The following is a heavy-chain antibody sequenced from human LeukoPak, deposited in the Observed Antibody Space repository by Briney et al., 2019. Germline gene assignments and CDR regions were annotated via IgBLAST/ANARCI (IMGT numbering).Heavy chain of an antibody. CDR1: GFTFSSYG. CDR3: AKDVVPLGGPVNWGSRWGYFDY. CDR2: IWYGGSNK. V-gene: IGHV3-30*02. Sequence: GGSLRLSCAASGFTFSSYGIHWVRQAPGKGLEWVAVIWYGGSNKYYADSVKGRFTISRDNSKNTLYLQMNSLRAEDTAVYYCAKDVVPLGGPVNWGSRWGYFDYWGQGTLVTVSS. D-gene: IGHD7-27*01. J-gene: IGHJ4*02.